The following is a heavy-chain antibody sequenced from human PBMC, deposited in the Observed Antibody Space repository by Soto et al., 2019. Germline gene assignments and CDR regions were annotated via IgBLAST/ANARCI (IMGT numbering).Heavy chain of an antibody. D-gene: IGHD1-1*01. CDR2: ISGSGGST. J-gene: IGHJ3*02. CDR1: GFTFGTYS. Sequence: EVQLLESGGGLVQPGGSLKISCAASGFTFGTYSMTWLRQAPGKGLEWGSTISGSGGSTYYIDSVQGRFTISRDNSKNTLYLQMNSLRGEDTAVYYCAKDWTSIWGQGTMVTVSS. CDR3: AKDWTSI. V-gene: IGHV3-23*01.